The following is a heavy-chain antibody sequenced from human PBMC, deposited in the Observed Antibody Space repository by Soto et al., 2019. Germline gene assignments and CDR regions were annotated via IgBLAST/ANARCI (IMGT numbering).Heavy chain of an antibody. CDR3: ATTPWGRYYTSNFDS. J-gene: IGHJ4*02. Sequence: VQLVESGGGVVQPGRSLRVSCAASGFTFSSYGMHWVRQAPGKGLEWVAAISHDGGDIYYADSVKGRLTVSRDNTKGTLFLLMNSLRAEDTAVYYCATTPWGRYYTSNFDSWGQGTLVTVSS. CDR2: ISHDGGDI. D-gene: IGHD3-10*01. CDR1: GFTFSSYG. V-gene: IGHV3-30*03.